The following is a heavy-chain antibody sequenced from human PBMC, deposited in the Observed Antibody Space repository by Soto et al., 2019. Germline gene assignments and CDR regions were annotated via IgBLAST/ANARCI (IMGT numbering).Heavy chain of an antibody. CDR3: AKSNGYSYDYPFDY. D-gene: IGHD5-18*01. CDR2: ISYDGSNK. Sequence: GGSLRLSCAASGFTFSSFGMHWVRQAPGKGLEWVTLISYDGSNKYYADSVRGRFTISRDNSKNTLYLQMNSLRAEDTALYYCAKSNGYSYDYPFDYWGQGTLVTVSS. CDR1: GFTFSSFG. V-gene: IGHV3-33*06. J-gene: IGHJ4*02.